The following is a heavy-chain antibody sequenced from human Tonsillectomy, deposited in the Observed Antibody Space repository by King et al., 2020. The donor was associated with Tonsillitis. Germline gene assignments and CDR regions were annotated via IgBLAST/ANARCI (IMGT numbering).Heavy chain of an antibody. CDR3: SRGGGYSYGSD. CDR2: IRAKIYGGAA. V-gene: IGHV3-49*04. D-gene: IGHD5-18*01. J-gene: IGHJ4*02. Sequence: QLVESGGGLVQPGRSLRLSCTASGSTFGDYAMGWARQAPGKGLEWVGFIRAKIYGGAAEYAASVKGRFPIPRDDSTDIAYLQMNSLKTEDTAVYYCSRGGGYSYGSDWGQGTRVTVSS. CDR1: GSTFGDYA.